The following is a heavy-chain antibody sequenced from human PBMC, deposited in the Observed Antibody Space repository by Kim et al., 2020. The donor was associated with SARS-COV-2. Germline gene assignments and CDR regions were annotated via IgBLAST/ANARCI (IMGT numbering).Heavy chain of an antibody. CDR1: GGSFSGYY. V-gene: IGHV4-34*01. D-gene: IGHD6-19*01. CDR2: INHSGST. J-gene: IGHJ4*02. CDR3: ARGRSSGWYEDDY. Sequence: SETLSLTCAVYGGSFSGYYWSWIRQPPGKGLEWIGEINHSGSTNYNPSLKSRVTISVDTSKNQFSLKLSSVTAADTAVYYCARGRSSGWYEDDYWGQGTLVTVSS.